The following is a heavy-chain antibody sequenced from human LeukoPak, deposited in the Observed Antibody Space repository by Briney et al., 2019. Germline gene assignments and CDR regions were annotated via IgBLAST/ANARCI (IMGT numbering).Heavy chain of an antibody. CDR3: ARYEALWFGELLRFRHAFDI. D-gene: IGHD3-10*01. Sequence: GGSLRLSCAASGFTFSSYGMHWVRQAPGKGLEWVAVIWYDGSNKYYADSVKGRFTISRDNSKNTLYLQMNSLRAADTAVYYCARYEALWFGELLRFRHAFDIWGQGTMVTVSS. CDR1: GFTFSSYG. J-gene: IGHJ3*02. V-gene: IGHV3-33*01. CDR2: IWYDGSNK.